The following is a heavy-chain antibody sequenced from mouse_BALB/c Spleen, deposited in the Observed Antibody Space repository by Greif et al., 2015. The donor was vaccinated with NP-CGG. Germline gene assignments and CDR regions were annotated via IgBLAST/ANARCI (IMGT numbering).Heavy chain of an antibody. CDR2: INPSNGGT. CDR3: TKPWDSSFDN. CDR1: GYTFTSYY. J-gene: IGHJ2*01. V-gene: IGHV1S81*02. Sequence: QVQLQQSGAELVKPGASVKLSCKASGYTFTSYYMYWVKQRPGQGLEWIGEINPSNGGTNFNEKFKSKATLTVDKSSTTAYFQLSSLTSGDSEVYYCTKPWDSSFDNWGQGTTL. D-gene: IGHD3-3*01.